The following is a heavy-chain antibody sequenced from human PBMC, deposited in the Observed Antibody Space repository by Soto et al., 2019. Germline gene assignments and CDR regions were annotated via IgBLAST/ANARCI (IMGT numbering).Heavy chain of an antibody. CDR3: AKWGLYYYDSTGEPLDY. Sequence: GGSLRLSCAASGFTFSSYAMSWVRQAPGKGLEWVSAISGSGGSTYYADSVKGRFTISRDNSKNTLYLQMNSLRAEDTAVYYCAKWGLYYYDSTGEPLDYWGQGPLVTVSS. CDR2: ISGSGGST. D-gene: IGHD3-22*01. V-gene: IGHV3-23*01. CDR1: GFTFSSYA. J-gene: IGHJ4*02.